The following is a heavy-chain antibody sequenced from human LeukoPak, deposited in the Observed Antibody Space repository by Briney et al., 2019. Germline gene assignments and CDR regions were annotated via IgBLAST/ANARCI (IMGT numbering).Heavy chain of an antibody. V-gene: IGHV1-8*01. CDR1: VYTFTSYD. D-gene: IGHD4-11*01. CDR3: ARAQKDSNYGKERFYYYYYMDG. CDR2: MNPNSGNT. J-gene: IGHJ6*03. Sequence: ASVKVSSTASVYTFTSYDINWVRHATGQGLEWMGWMNPNSGNTGYAHTFQGRVTMTRNTSISTAYMELSRLRSEDTAVYYCARAQKDSNYGKERFYYYYYMDGWGKGTTVTVSS.